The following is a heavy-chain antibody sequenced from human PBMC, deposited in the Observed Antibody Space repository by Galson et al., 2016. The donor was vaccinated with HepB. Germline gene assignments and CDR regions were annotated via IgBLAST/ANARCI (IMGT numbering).Heavy chain of an antibody. CDR3: ARLRVFYDSEDLDYLGR. CDR1: GFSLDTRAEG. D-gene: IGHD3-22*01. Sequence: PALVKPTQTLTLTCTFSGFSLDTRAEGVGWIRQPPGKALEWLALIYWNDDERYSPSLKRRLTIAKDTSKNVVVLTMTTMDPVDTATYYCARLRVFYDSEDLDYLGRWGQGTLVTVPS. CDR2: IYWNDDE. V-gene: IGHV2-5*01. J-gene: IGHJ4*02.